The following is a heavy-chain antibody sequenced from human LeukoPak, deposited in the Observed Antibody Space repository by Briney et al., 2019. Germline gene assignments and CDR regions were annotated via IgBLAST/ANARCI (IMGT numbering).Heavy chain of an antibody. CDR3: ARHEAAAGIGYFDY. D-gene: IGHD6-13*01. Sequence: SETLSLTCTVSGGSISSYYWSWIRQPPGKGLEWIGYIYTSGSTNYNPSLKSRVTISVDTFKNQFSLKLSSVTAADTAVYYCARHEAAAGIGYFDYWGQGTLVTVSS. J-gene: IGHJ4*02. V-gene: IGHV4-4*09. CDR1: GGSISSYY. CDR2: IYTSGST.